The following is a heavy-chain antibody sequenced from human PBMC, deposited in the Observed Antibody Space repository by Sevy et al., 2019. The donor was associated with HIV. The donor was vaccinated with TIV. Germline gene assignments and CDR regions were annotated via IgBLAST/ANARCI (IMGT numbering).Heavy chain of an antibody. CDR3: ARDWISGGYAVYGY. CDR1: GFTFSSYA. V-gene: IGHV3-21*01. CDR2: INAISSNI. Sequence: GGSLRLSCAASGFTFSSYAMNWVRQAPGKGLEWVSYINAISSNIYYADSVKGRFTISRDNAENSLYLQMNSVRAEDTAVYYCARDWISGGYAVYGYWGQGTLVTVSS. J-gene: IGHJ4*02. D-gene: IGHD3-22*01.